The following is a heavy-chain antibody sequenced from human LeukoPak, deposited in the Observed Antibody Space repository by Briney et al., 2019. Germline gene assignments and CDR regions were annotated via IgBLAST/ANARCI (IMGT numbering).Heavy chain of an antibody. CDR1: GFTFSSYA. Sequence: GGSLRLSCAASGFTFSSYAMSWVRQAPGKGLEWVSAISGSGGSTYYADSVKGRFTISRDNSKNTLYLQMNSLKASDSAMYYCGRIPAAGSLKGSFDIWGQGTMVTVSS. D-gene: IGHD6-13*01. CDR3: GRIPAAGSLKGSFDI. CDR2: ISGSGGST. V-gene: IGHV3-23*01. J-gene: IGHJ3*02.